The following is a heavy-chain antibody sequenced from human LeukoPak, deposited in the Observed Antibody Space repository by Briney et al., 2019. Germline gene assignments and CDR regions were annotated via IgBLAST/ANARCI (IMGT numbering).Heavy chain of an antibody. CDR2: LFPGDSDT. CDR1: GYIFNSYY. D-gene: IGHD6-13*01. V-gene: IGHV5-51*01. Sequence: GESLKISCKGSGYIFNSYYIAGLRHVPGKGLECRGSLFPGDSDTKYSPSFQGHVTISVDKSISTAYLQWKSLNDSDTAMYYCARLGYTSSPGDSWGQGTLVSVSS. CDR3: ARLGYTSSPGDS. J-gene: IGHJ4*02.